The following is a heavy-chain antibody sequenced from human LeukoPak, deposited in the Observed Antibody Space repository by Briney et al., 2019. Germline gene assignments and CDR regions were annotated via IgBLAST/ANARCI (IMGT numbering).Heavy chain of an antibody. D-gene: IGHD1-14*01. V-gene: IGHV1-8*01. CDR3: ARGPRNDP. CDR1: GYPFTTWE. Sequence: ASVKVSCKTSGYPFTTWEINWVRQAAGQGLEWMGWVHPNGGNTAYAQKFQGRVTMTRDTSISTAYMELSGLTSDDTRVYFCARGPRNDPWGQGTLVTVSS. J-gene: IGHJ5*02. CDR2: VHPNGGNT.